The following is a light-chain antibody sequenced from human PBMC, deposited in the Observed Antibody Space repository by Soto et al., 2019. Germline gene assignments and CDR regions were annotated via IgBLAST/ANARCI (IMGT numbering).Light chain of an antibody. CDR3: QQYGSSRT. J-gene: IGKJ1*01. CDR2: VAS. Sequence: EVGLTQSPGTLSLSPGERATLSCRASQSVSSSYLAWYQQKPGQAPRLLIYVASSRATGIPDRFSGSGSGTDFTLTSSRLEPEDFAVYYCQQYGSSRTFGQGTKVDIK. V-gene: IGKV3-20*01. CDR1: QSVSSSY.